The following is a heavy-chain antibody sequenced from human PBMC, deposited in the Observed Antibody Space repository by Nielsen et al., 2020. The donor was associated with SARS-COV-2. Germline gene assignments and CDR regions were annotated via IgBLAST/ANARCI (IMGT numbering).Heavy chain of an antibody. V-gene: IGHV3-48*01. Sequence: GGSLRLSCAASGFTFSSYSMNWVRQAPGKGLEWVSYISSSSSTIYYADSVKGRFTTSRDNAKNSLYLQMNSLRAEDTAVYYCARRAAAAGHAFDYWGQGTLVTVSS. D-gene: IGHD6-13*01. J-gene: IGHJ4*02. CDR3: ARRAAAAGHAFDY. CDR2: ISSSSSTI. CDR1: GFTFSSYS.